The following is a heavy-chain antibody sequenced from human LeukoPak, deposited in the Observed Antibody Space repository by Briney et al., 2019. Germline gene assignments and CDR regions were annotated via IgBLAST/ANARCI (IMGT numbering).Heavy chain of an antibody. J-gene: IGHJ4*02. Sequence: GPCLRLSCAAAGFTLKTQAMSSVRRDPGKGLEWDSIFSDAADSPIYANSVKGRFTISRDDSKNTLFLQINSLRAEDSAIYYCAKLPTSWFLDYFDYWGPGTVVTVS. V-gene: IGHV3-23*01. CDR2: FSDAADSP. D-gene: IGHD2-2*01. CDR1: GFTLKTQA. CDR3: AKLPTSWFLDYFDY.